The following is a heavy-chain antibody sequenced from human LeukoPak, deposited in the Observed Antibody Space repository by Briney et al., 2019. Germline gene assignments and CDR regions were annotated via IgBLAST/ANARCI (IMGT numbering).Heavy chain of an antibody. V-gene: IGHV3-11*03. Sequence: GGSLRLSCAASGFMFSDYFMSWIRQAPGKELEWISYISSNSKYTKYADSVKGRFTISRDNAKKSLYLQMNSLRAEDTAVYYCAILFATPYYFDYWGQGTLVTVSS. CDR2: ISSNSKYT. D-gene: IGHD1-26*01. CDR3: AILFATPYYFDY. J-gene: IGHJ4*02. CDR1: GFMFSDYF.